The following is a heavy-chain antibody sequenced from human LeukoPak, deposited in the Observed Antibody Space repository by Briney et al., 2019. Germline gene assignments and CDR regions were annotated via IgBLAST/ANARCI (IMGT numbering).Heavy chain of an antibody. Sequence: SGTLSLTXAVYGGSFSGYYWSWIRQPPGKGLEWIGEINHSGSTNYNPSLKSRVTISVDTSKNQFSLKLSSVTAAYTAVYYCARDHLGLLDYWGQGTLVTVSS. J-gene: IGHJ4*02. V-gene: IGHV4-34*01. CDR2: INHSGST. D-gene: IGHD1-7*01. CDR3: ARDHLGLLDY. CDR1: GGSFSGYY.